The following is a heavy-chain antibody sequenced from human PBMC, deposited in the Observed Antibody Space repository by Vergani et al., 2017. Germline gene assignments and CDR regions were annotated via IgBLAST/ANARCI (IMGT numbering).Heavy chain of an antibody. V-gene: IGHV3-23*04. Sequence: EVQLVESGGGLVQPGRSLRLSCAASGFTFDDYAMHWVRQAPGNGLEWVSAISGSGGSTYYADSVKGRFTISRDNSKNTLYLQMNSLRAEDTAVYYCAKSADIVVVPAAFFDYWGQGTLVSVSS. D-gene: IGHD2-2*01. CDR2: ISGSGGST. J-gene: IGHJ4*02. CDR1: GFTFDDYA. CDR3: AKSADIVVVPAAFFDY.